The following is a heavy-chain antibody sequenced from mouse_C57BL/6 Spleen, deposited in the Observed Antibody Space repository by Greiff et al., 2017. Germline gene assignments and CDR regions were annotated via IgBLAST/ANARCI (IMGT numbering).Heavy chain of an antibody. V-gene: IGHV1-82*01. J-gene: IGHJ1*03. CDR3: AREGITDWYFDG. CDR1: GYAFSSSW. CDR2: IYPGDGDT. Sequence: LVESGPELVKPGASVKISCKASGYAFSSSWMNWVKQRPGKGLEWIGRIYPGDGDTNYNGKFKGKATLTADKSSSTAYMQLSSLTSEDSAVYFCAREGITDWYFDGWGTGTTVTVSS. D-gene: IGHD1-1*01.